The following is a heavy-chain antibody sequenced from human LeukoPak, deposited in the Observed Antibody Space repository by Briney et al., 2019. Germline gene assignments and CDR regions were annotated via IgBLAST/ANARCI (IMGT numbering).Heavy chain of an antibody. Sequence: GGSLRLSCAASGFTFGDYWMHWVRHAPGKGLLWVSHINSDGSITDYADSVKGRFTISRDNARNTLSLQMDSPRVEDTAVYYCARNPSGDYDYWGQGALVTVSS. J-gene: IGHJ4*02. V-gene: IGHV3-74*01. D-gene: IGHD2-15*01. CDR1: GFTFGDYW. CDR2: INSDGSIT. CDR3: ARNPSGDYDY.